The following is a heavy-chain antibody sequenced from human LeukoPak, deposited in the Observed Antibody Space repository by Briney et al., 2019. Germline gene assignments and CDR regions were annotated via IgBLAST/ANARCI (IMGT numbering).Heavy chain of an antibody. CDR3: ARADDFWGGFFDI. D-gene: IGHD3-3*01. V-gene: IGHV4-59*01. CDR1: GGSISSYY. Sequence: SETLALTCTVSGGSISSYYWSWIRQPPGKGLEWIGYMSYSGNSKYNPSVKSRVTISLDTSKNQFSLKLTSVTAADTAVYYCARADDFWGGFFDIWSQGTMVTVSS. J-gene: IGHJ3*02. CDR2: MSYSGNS.